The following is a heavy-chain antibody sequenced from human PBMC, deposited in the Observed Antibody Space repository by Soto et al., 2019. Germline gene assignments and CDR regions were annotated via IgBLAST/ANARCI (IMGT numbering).Heavy chain of an antibody. CDR2: IYYSGTP. Sequence: QLQLQESGPGLVKPSETLSLTCTVSGGSFSSGAYSWAWIRQPPGKELEWIGTIYYSGTPYYNPSLKSRVTMSVDTSKNQFSLKLNSVTAADTAVYYCARRGEVTRNYYYSMDAWGKGTTVIVSS. CDR3: ARRGEVTRNYYYSMDA. J-gene: IGHJ6*03. V-gene: IGHV4-39*01. CDR1: GGSFSSGAYS. D-gene: IGHD2-21*02.